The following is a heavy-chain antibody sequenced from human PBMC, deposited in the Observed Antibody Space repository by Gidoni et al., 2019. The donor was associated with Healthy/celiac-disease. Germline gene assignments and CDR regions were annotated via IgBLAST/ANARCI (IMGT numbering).Heavy chain of an antibody. J-gene: IGHJ5*02. CDR2: IYTSGST. CDR1: GGSISSGSYY. CDR3: ARAAAPIGWFDP. V-gene: IGHV4-61*02. D-gene: IGHD2-2*02. Sequence: QVQLQESGPGLVKPSQTLSLTCTVSGGSISSGSYYWSWIRQPAGKGLEWIGSIYTSGSTNYNPSLKSRVTISVDTSKNQFSLKLSSVTAADTAVYYCARAAAPIGWFDPWGQGTLVTVSS.